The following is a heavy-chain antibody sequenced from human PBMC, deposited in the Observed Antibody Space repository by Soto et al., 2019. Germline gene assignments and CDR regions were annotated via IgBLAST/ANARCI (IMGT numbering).Heavy chain of an antibody. CDR3: VRARSSSWPIDH. V-gene: IGHV1-18*01. CDR2: ISAYNGNP. Sequence: QVQLVQSGGEMKKPGASVKVSCKASGYIFTSYGISWVRKAPGQGLEWMGWISAYNGNPKYAQRFRGNVTMSTDISTTTAYMELRSLNSDDTAVYYCVRARSSSWPIDHWGQGTLVTVSS. CDR1: GYIFTSYG. J-gene: IGHJ4*02.